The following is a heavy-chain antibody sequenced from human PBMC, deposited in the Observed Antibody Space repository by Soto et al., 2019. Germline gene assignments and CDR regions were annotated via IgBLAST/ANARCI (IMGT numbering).Heavy chain of an antibody. Sequence: SETLSLTCTVSGGSISSYYWSWIRQPPGKGLEWIGYIYYSGSTNYNPSLKSRVTISVDTSKNQFSLKLSSVTAADRAVYYCARRYGGNFDYWGQGTLVTVSS. CDR1: GGSISSYY. V-gene: IGHV4-59*08. CDR3: ARRYGGNFDY. CDR2: IYYSGST. D-gene: IGHD3-16*01. J-gene: IGHJ4*02.